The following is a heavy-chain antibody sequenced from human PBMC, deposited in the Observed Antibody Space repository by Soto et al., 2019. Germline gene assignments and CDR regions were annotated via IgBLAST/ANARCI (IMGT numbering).Heavy chain of an antibody. CDR2: IYYSGST. CDR1: GGSISSYY. V-gene: IGHV4-59*01. D-gene: IGHD2-21*02. CDR3: AREGYGGNSAFDI. J-gene: IGHJ3*02. Sequence: SETLSLTCTVSGGSISSYYWSWIRQPPGKGLEWIGYIYYSGSTNYNPSLKSRVTISVDTSKNQFSLKLSSVTAADTAVYYCAREGYGGNSAFDIWGQGTMVTVS.